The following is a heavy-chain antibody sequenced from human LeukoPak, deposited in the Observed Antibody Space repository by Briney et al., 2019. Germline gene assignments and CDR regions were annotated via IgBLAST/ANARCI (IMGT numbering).Heavy chain of an antibody. CDR1: GFTFSSYS. Sequence: GSLRLSCAASGFTFSSYSMNWGRQAPGKGLEWVSSITRSNYIYYAYSVKGRFTISRDNAKNSLYLQMNSLRAEDTAVYYCARVLGGSGCYWGQGTLVTVSS. J-gene: IGHJ4*02. CDR2: ITRSNYI. CDR3: ARVLGGSGCY. V-gene: IGHV3-21*01. D-gene: IGHD6-19*01.